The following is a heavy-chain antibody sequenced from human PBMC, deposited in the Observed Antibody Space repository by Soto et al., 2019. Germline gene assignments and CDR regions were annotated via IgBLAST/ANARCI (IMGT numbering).Heavy chain of an antibody. Sequence: EVQLVESGGGLVQPGRSLRLSCAASGFTFDDYAMHWVRQAPGKGLEWVSGISWNSGSIGYADSVKGRFTISRDNAKNSLYLQMNSLRAEDTALYYCAKDKGAIIPLSFDYWGQGTLVTVSS. CDR1: GFTFDDYA. CDR2: ISWNSGSI. D-gene: IGHD3-10*01. V-gene: IGHV3-9*01. CDR3: AKDKGAIIPLSFDY. J-gene: IGHJ4*02.